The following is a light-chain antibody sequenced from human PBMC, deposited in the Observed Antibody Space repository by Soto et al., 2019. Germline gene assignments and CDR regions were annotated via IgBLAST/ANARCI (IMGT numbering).Light chain of an antibody. CDR1: SSNIGNNA. J-gene: IGLJ2*01. CDR3: AAWDDSLNGRV. V-gene: IGLV1-36*01. CDR2: YDD. Sequence: QSVLTQPPSVSAAPRQRVTISCSGSSSNIGNNAVNWYQQLPGKAPKLLIYYDDLLPSGVSDRFSGSKSGTSASLAISGLRSEDEADYYCAAWDDSLNGRVFGGGTKLTVL.